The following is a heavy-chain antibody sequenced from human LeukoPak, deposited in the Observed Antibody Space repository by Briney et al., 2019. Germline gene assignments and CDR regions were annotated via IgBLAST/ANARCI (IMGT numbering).Heavy chain of an antibody. Sequence: PGGSLRLSCAASGFTFSSYAMSWVRQAPGKGLEWVSAISGSGGSTYYADSVTGRFTISRDNSKNTLYLQMNSLRAEDTAVYYGAKDDNTYYYDSSGYYGDWGQGTLVTVSS. J-gene: IGHJ4*02. CDR1: GFTFSSYA. CDR2: ISGSGGST. V-gene: IGHV3-23*01. D-gene: IGHD3-22*01. CDR3: AKDDNTYYYDSSGYYGD.